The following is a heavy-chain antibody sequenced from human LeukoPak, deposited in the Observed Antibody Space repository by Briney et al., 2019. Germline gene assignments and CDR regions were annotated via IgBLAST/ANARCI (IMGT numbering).Heavy chain of an antibody. CDR2: INPNSGGT. Sequence: ASVTVSCKASGYTFTGYYMHWVRQAPGQGLEWMGWINPNSGGTNYAQKFQGRVTMTRDTSISTAYMELSRLRSDDTAVYYCARGFWSGYYISPFDYWGQGTLVTVSS. D-gene: IGHD3-3*01. J-gene: IGHJ4*02. CDR1: GYTFTGYY. V-gene: IGHV1-2*02. CDR3: ARGFWSGYYISPFDY.